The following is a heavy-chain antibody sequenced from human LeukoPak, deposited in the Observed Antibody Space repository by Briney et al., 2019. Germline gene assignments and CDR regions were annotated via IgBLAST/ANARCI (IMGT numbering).Heavy chain of an antibody. V-gene: IGHV3-23*01. CDR1: GFTFSSYA. Sequence: GSLRLSCAASGFTFSSYAMGWVRQAPGKGLEWVSVISGSGGSTSYADSVKGRFTISRDNSKNTLDLQMNSLRAEDTAVYYCAKDSSGSYVDYWGQGTLVTVSS. CDR3: AKDSSGSYVDY. J-gene: IGHJ4*02. D-gene: IGHD6-19*01. CDR2: ISGSGGST.